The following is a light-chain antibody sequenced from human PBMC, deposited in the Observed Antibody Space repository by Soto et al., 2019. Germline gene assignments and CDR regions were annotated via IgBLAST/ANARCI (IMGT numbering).Light chain of an antibody. CDR3: NSYTNTAARV. CDR2: EVS. Sequence: QSVLTQPASVSGSPGQSITISCTGTSSDVGAHNFVSWYKQHPGKAPKLMIYEVSNRPSGVSDRFSGSKSGNTASLTISGLQAEDEADYYCNSYTNTAARVFGTGTKVTVL. J-gene: IGLJ1*01. CDR1: SSDVGAHNF. V-gene: IGLV2-14*01.